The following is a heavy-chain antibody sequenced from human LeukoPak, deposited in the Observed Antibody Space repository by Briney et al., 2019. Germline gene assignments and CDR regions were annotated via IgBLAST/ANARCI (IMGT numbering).Heavy chain of an antibody. CDR3: ARPEYRYGYILDY. CDR1: GYTFTGYY. J-gene: IGHJ4*02. CDR2: IKPDSGAT. V-gene: IGHV1-2*02. Sequence: RGASVKVSCKASGYTFTGYYLHWMRQAPGQGLEWMGWIKPDSGATNYAQKFQGRVTMTRDTSISTAHMELNRLTSDDTAVYYCARPEYRYGYILDYWSQGTLVTVSS. D-gene: IGHD5-18*01.